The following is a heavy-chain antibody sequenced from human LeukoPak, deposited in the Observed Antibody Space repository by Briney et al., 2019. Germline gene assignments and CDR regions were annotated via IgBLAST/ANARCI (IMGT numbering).Heavy chain of an antibody. CDR3: AHSFTAIFGVVPPFDP. CDR2: IYWNDDK. D-gene: IGHD3-3*01. J-gene: IGHJ5*02. Sequence: ESGPTLLNPTPTLTLTCTFSGFSLGTSGVGVGWIRQPPEKALEWLSLIYWNDDKRYSPSLKSRLTITKDTSKNQVVLTMTNMDPVDTATYYCAHSFTAIFGVVPPFDPWGQGTLVTVSS. CDR1: GFSLGTSGVG. V-gene: IGHV2-5*01.